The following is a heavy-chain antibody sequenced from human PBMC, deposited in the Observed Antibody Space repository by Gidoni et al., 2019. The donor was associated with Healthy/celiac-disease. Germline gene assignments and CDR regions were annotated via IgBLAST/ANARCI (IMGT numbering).Heavy chain of an antibody. V-gene: IGHV1-18*01. J-gene: IGHJ4*02. CDR2: ISAYHAKT. CDR3: ARDRLITVTPGGY. Sequence: QVQLVQSGAEVKKPGAAVKVSCRASGYTFTSYGISWVRQAPGQGLEWMGWISAYHAKTNYAQNLQGRVTMTTATSTRTAYMELRSLRSDDTALFYCARDRLITVTPGGYWGQGTLFTVSS. CDR1: GYTFTSYG. D-gene: IGHD4-17*01.